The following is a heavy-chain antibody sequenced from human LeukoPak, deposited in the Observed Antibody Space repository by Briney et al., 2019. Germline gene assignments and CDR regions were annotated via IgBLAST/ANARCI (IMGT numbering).Heavy chain of an antibody. V-gene: IGHV4-39*01. J-gene: IGHJ4*02. CDR1: GGSISSSSYY. D-gene: IGHD3-10*01. CDR2: IYYSGST. Sequence: SETLSLTCTVSGGSISSSSYYWGWIRQPPGKGLEWIGSIYYSGSTYYNPSLKSRVTISVDTSKNQFSLKLSSVTAADTAVYYCARHSPYGSGSYLSYWGQGTLVTVSS. CDR3: ARHSPYGSGSYLSY.